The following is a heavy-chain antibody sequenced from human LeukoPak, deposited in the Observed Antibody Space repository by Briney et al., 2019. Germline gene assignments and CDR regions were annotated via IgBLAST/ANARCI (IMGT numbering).Heavy chain of an antibody. CDR1: GGSVSSGNYY. CDR2: IYYSGST. J-gene: IGHJ4*02. Sequence: SETLSLTCSVSGGSVSSGNYYWSRIRQPPGKGLEWIGYIYYSGSTKYNPSLKSRVTISVDTSKNQFSLKLSSVTAADTAVYYCARGLFCSGGSCYSQGEYYFDYWGQGTLVTVSS. V-gene: IGHV4-61*01. D-gene: IGHD2-15*01. CDR3: ARGLFCSGGSCYSQGEYYFDY.